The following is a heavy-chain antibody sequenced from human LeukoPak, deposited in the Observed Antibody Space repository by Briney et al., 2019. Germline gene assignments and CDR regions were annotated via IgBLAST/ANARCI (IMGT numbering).Heavy chain of an antibody. J-gene: IGHJ4*02. D-gene: IGHD2-15*01. CDR1: GGSFSCYY. V-gene: IGHV4-34*01. CDR3: ARSGPVDCSGGSCYEGY. Sequence: PSETLSLTCAVYGGSFSCYYWSWIRQPPGKGLEWIGEINHSGSTNYNPSLKSRVTISVDTSKNPFSLKLSFVTAADTAVYYCARSGPVDCSGGSCYEGYWGQGTLVTVSS. CDR2: INHSGST.